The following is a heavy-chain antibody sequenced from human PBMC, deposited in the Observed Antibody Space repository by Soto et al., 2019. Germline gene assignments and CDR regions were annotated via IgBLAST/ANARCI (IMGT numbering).Heavy chain of an antibody. D-gene: IGHD3-10*01. CDR1: GFTFSGSA. Sequence: EVQLVESGGGLVQPGGSLKLSCAASGFTFSGSAMHWVRQASGKGLEWVGRIRSKANSYATAYAASVKGRFTISRDDSKNTAYLQMNSLKTEDTAVYYCTMGLLWFWAYWGQGTLVTVSS. CDR3: TMGLLWFWAY. CDR2: IRSKANSYAT. J-gene: IGHJ4*02. V-gene: IGHV3-73*02.